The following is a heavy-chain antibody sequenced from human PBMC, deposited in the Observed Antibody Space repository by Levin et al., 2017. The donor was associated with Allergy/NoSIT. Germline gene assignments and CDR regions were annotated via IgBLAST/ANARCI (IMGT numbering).Heavy chain of an antibody. CDR2: ISYDGSNK. J-gene: IGHJ6*03. Sequence: QPGGSLRLSCAASGFTFSSYGMHWVRQAPGKGLEWVAVISYDGSNKYYADSVKGRFTISRDNSKNTLYLQMNSLRAEDTAVYYCAKDYSADGYYYYMDVWGKGTTVTVSS. D-gene: IGHD5-24*01. V-gene: IGHV3-30*18. CDR3: AKDYSADGYYYYMDV. CDR1: GFTFSSYG.